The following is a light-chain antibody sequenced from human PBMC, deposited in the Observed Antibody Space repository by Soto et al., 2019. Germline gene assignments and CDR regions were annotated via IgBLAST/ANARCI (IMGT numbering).Light chain of an antibody. J-gene: IGKJ1*01. V-gene: IGKV3-11*01. CDR3: QQRSTWPRT. Sequence: EIVLTQSPATLSLSPGERATLSCRASQSVSSYLGWYQQKPGQAPRLLIYDTSNRATGIPARFSGSGSGTDFPLTISSLEPEDFAVYYCQQRSTWPRTFGQGTKVEIK. CDR1: QSVSSY. CDR2: DTS.